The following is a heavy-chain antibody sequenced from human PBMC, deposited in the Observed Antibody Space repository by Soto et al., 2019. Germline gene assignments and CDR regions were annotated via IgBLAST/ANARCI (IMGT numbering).Heavy chain of an antibody. CDR2: IIPIFGTA. J-gene: IGHJ6*02. D-gene: IGHD3-10*01. CDR1: GGTFSSYA. Sequence: GASVKVSCKASGGTFSSYAISWARQAPGQGLDWMGGIIPIFGTANYAQKFQGRVTITADESTSTAYMELSSLRSEDTAVYYCARAGITMVRGSYYYYGMDVWGQGTTVTVSS. CDR3: ARAGITMVRGSYYYYGMDV. V-gene: IGHV1-69*13.